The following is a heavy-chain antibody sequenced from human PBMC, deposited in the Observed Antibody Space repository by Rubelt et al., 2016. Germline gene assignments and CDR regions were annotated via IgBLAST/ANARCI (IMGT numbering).Heavy chain of an antibody. CDR1: GFTFTDYA. CDR3: AKVSPNTGSYFDY. V-gene: IGHV3-48*04. D-gene: IGHD1/OR15-1a*01. Sequence: VGYGGGLVQPGGSLRLSCAASGFTFTDYALNWVRQAPGRGLEWVSYISGDTNTIHYADSVRGRFTISRDNARNSVSLQMNSLRAEDTAMYYCAKVSPNTGSYFDYWGQGTFVTVSS. J-gene: IGHJ4*02. CDR2: ISGDTNTI.